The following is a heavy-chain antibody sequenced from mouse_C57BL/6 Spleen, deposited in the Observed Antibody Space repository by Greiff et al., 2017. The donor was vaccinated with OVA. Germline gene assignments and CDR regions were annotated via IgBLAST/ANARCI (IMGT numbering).Heavy chain of an antibody. D-gene: IGHD1-1*01. V-gene: IGHV1-82*01. CDR2: IYPGDGAT. J-gene: IGHJ4*01. CDR3: ARYYGSSLYAMDY. CDR1: GYAFSSSW. Sequence: VQLQQSGPELVKPGASVKISCKASGYAFSSSWMNWVKQRPGKGLEWIGRIYPGDGATNYNGKFKGKATLTADKSSSTAYMQLSSLTSEDSAVYFCARYYGSSLYAMDYWGQGTSVTVSS.